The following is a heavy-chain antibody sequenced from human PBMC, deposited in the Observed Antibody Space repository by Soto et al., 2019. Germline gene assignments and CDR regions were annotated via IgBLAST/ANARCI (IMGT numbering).Heavy chain of an antibody. D-gene: IGHD2-15*01. Sequence: EVQLVESGGGLVQPGGSLRLSCAASGFTFSNYDMHWVRQVTGKGLEWVSTIGTAGDTYYPGSVKGRFTITRENAKNSLYLKMNSRGAEDTAVYYCARGRLISLYYFDYWGQGTLVTVSS. CDR2: IGTAGDT. V-gene: IGHV3-13*01. CDR1: GFTFSNYD. J-gene: IGHJ4*02. CDR3: ARGRLISLYYFDY.